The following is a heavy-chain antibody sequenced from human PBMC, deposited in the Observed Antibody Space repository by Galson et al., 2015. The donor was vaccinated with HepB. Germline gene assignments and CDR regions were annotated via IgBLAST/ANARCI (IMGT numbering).Heavy chain of an antibody. Sequence: SLRLSCAASLFTFSTHTMHWVRQAPGKGLEYVPTISSNGRSTYYADSVRGRFTISRDNSMNTLFLQMRSLRPEDAAVYYCVKDRRYSFGSPLFDSWGQGTLVTVSS. V-gene: IGHV3-64D*06. J-gene: IGHJ4*02. D-gene: IGHD5-18*01. CDR2: ISSNGRST. CDR1: LFTFSTHT. CDR3: VKDRRYSFGSPLFDS.